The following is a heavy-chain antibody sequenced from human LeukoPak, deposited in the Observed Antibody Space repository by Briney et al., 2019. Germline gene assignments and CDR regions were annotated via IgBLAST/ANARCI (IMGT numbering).Heavy chain of an antibody. CDR2: INHSGST. J-gene: IGHJ1*01. CDR3: ASRSGYSYFQH. CDR1: GGSFSGYY. V-gene: IGHV4-34*01. Sequence: PSETLSLTCAVYGGSFSGYYWSWIRQPPGKGLEWIGEINHSGSTNYNPSLKSRVTISVDTSKNQFSLKVSSVTAADTAVYYCASRSGYSYFQHWGQGTLVTVSS. D-gene: IGHD3-3*01.